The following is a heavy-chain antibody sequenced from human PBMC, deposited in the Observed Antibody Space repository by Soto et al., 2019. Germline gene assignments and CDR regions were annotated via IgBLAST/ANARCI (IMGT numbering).Heavy chain of an antibody. J-gene: IGHJ4*02. D-gene: IGHD1-1*01. CDR1: GFTFDAHY. V-gene: IGHV3-72*01. CDR2: IRNKPHSYST. Sequence: PGGSLRLSCAASGFTFDAHYIDWVRQAPGKGLEWVGRIRNKPHSYSTTYAASVKGRFTFSRDDSKNSVYLQMNSLKTEDTAVYHCAINIQPGPTTQFDYWSQGTLVTVSA. CDR3: AINIQPGPTTQFDY.